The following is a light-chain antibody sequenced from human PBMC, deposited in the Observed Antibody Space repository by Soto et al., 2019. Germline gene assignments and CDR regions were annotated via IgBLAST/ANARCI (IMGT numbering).Light chain of an antibody. Sequence: EVVMTQSPATLSVSPGERATLSCRASQFVSTNLAWYQQKPGQAPRLLIYSASTRATGIPARLSGSGSGTEFTLTISSLQSEDSAVYYCQQFNNWSTLTFGGGTKVEIK. J-gene: IGKJ4*01. CDR2: SAS. CDR3: QQFNNWSTLT. V-gene: IGKV3-15*01. CDR1: QFVSTN.